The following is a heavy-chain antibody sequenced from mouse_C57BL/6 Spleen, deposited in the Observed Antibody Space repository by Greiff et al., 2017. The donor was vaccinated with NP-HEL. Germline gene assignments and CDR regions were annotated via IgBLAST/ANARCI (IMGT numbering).Heavy chain of an antibody. Sequence: EVQRVESGPGLVKPSQSLSLTCSVTGYSITSGYYWNWIRQFPGNKLEWMGYISYDGSNNYNPSLKNRISITRDTSKNQFFLKLNSVTTEDTATYYCAYYYGSSSYYYAMDYWGQGTSVTVSS. J-gene: IGHJ4*01. CDR3: AYYYGSSSYYYAMDY. CDR1: GYSITSGYY. V-gene: IGHV3-6*01. CDR2: ISYDGSN. D-gene: IGHD1-1*01.